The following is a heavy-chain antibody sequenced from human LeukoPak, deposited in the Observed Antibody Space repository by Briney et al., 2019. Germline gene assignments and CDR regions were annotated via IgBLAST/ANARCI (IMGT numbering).Heavy chain of an antibody. Sequence: ASVKVSCKASGYTFTSYDINWVRQAPGQGLEWMGWINPNSGGTNYAQKFQGRVTMTRDTSISTAYMELSRLRSDDTAVYYCARGSYSSSSFLDYWGQGTLVTVSS. CDR2: INPNSGGT. D-gene: IGHD6-6*01. CDR1: GYTFTSYD. CDR3: ARGSYSSSSFLDY. V-gene: IGHV1-2*02. J-gene: IGHJ4*02.